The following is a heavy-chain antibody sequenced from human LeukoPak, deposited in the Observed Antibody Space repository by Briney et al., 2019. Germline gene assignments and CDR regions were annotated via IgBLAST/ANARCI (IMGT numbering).Heavy chain of an antibody. CDR1: GGSFSGYY. D-gene: IGHD3-22*01. Sequence: SETLSLTCAVYGGSFSGYYWSWIRQPPGKGLEWIGEINHSGSTYYNPSLKSRVTISVDTSKNQFSLKLSSVTAADTAVYYCARHGHYYDALRYFDYWGQGTLVTVSS. V-gene: IGHV4-34*01. J-gene: IGHJ4*02. CDR3: ARHGHYYDALRYFDY. CDR2: INHSGST.